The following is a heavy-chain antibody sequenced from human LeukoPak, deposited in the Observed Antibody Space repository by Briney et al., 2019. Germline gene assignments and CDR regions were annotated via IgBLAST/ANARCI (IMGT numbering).Heavy chain of an antibody. D-gene: IGHD3-22*01. V-gene: IGHV3-11*01. CDR1: GFTFSDYY. Sequence: GGSLRLSCAASGFTFSDYYMSWIRQAPGKGLEWVSYISSSGSTIYYADSVKGRFTISRDNAKNSLYLQMNSLRAEDTAVYYCARDHYYDSSGYFHGYWGQGTLVTVSS. CDR3: ARDHYYDSSGYFHGY. J-gene: IGHJ4*02. CDR2: ISSSGSTI.